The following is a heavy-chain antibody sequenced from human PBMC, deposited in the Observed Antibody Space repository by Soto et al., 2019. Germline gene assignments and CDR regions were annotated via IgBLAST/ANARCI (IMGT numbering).Heavy chain of an antibody. V-gene: IGHV4-38-2*02. CDR3: ARDAERYYDFWPGPNEDDYYYAMDG. J-gene: IGHJ6*02. D-gene: IGHD3-3*01. CDR2: IYHSGTT. Sequence: SETLSLTCAVSSYSINSGYYWGWIRQPPGKGLQWIGSIYHSGTTYYNPSLKSRVTIAVDTSRNQFSLRLSAVTAADTAVYYCARDAERYYDFWPGPNEDDYYYAMDGWGQEIKVTVS. CDR1: SYSINSGYY.